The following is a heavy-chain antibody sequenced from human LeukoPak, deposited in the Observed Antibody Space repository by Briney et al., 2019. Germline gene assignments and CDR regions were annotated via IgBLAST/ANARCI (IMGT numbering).Heavy chain of an antibody. CDR2: INHSGST. CDR3: ARVNYYDSSGYYAN. Sequence: SETLSLTCAVYGGSFSGYYWSWIRQPPGKGLEWIGEINHSGSTNYNPSLKSRVTISVDTSKNQFSLKLSSVTAADTAVYYCARVNYYDSSGYYANWGQGTLVTVSS. J-gene: IGHJ4*02. V-gene: IGHV4-34*01. CDR1: GGSFSGYY. D-gene: IGHD3-22*01.